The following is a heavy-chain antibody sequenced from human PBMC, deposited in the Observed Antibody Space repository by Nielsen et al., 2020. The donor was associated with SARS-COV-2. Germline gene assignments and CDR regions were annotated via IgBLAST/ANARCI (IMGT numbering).Heavy chain of an antibody. D-gene: IGHD1-20*01. CDR1: GYTFTSYG. CDR2: VIPFFGTP. Sequence: SVKVSCKASGYTFTSYGISWVRQAPGQGLEWMGGVIPFFGTPDYAQKFQGRVTITADKSTSTAYMELSSLRSEDTAIYYCATDLTGTTDYWGQGTLVTVSS. CDR3: ATDLTGTTDY. V-gene: IGHV1-69*06. J-gene: IGHJ4*02.